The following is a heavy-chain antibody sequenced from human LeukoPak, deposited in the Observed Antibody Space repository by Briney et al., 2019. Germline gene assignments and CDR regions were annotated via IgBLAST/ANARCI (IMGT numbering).Heavy chain of an antibody. CDR1: GFSFSSYA. CDR2: ISGSGGST. J-gene: IGHJ4*02. Sequence: GGSLRLSCAASGFSFSSYAMSWVRQAPGKGLEWVSAISGSGGSTYYADSVKGRFTISRDNSKNTLYLQMNSLRAEDTAVYYCAKDIKQLVELDYWGQGTLVTVSS. V-gene: IGHV3-23*01. D-gene: IGHD6-13*01. CDR3: AKDIKQLVELDY.